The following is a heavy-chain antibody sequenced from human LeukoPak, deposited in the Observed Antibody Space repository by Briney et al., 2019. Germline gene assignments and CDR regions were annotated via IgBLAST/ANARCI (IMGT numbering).Heavy chain of an antibody. CDR2: IYYRVTS. D-gene: IGHD5-18*01. V-gene: IGHV4-59*01. CDR1: GDSISTYY. Sequence: SETLSLTCTVSGDSISTYYWSWIRQPPGKGLEWIGYIYYRVTSDYNPSLKSRVTMSVDMSTRQISLKLSSVTAADTAVYYCARAGYNYGYDFSYWGQGTLVTVSS. J-gene: IGHJ4*02. CDR3: ARAGYNYGYDFSY.